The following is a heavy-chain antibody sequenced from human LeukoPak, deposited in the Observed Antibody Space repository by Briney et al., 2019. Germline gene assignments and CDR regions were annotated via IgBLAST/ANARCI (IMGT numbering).Heavy chain of an antibody. CDR2: ISNSGSTI. Sequence: GGSLRLSCAASGFTFSSYEMNWVRQAPGKGLEWVSYISNSGSTIYYTDSVKGRFTISRDNAKNTLYLQMNSLRAEDTAVYYCARDWFHAIDYWGQGTLVTVSS. CDR3: ARDWFHAIDY. J-gene: IGHJ4*02. CDR1: GFTFSSYE. D-gene: IGHD2/OR15-2a*01. V-gene: IGHV3-48*03.